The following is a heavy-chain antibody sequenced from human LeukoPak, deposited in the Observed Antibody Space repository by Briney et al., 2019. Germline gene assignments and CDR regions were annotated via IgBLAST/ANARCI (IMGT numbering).Heavy chain of an antibody. D-gene: IGHD2/OR15-2a*01. V-gene: IGHV1-3*01. Sequence: ASVNVSCKASGYTFTSYAMHWVRQAPGESLEWMAWINGATGNTEYSQKFQARVTITRDTSASTAYMELSSLRSEDTAVYYCARSIIIVPNTSYYYYMDVWGQGTTVTVSS. CDR3: ARSIIIVPNTSYYYYMDV. J-gene: IGHJ6*02. CDR1: GYTFTSYA. CDR2: INGATGNT.